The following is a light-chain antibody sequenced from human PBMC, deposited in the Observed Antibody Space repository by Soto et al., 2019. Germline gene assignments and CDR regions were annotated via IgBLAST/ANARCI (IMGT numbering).Light chain of an antibody. CDR2: GAS. V-gene: IGKV3-20*01. CDR3: HQYGTSPRT. J-gene: IGKJ2*01. Sequence: EIVLTQSPGTLSLSPGERATLSCRASQSVSRSYLVWYQQKPGQAPRLLIYGASSRATGIPDRFSGSGSGTDFTLTITRLEAEDFAVYYCHQYGTSPRTFGQGTQLEIK. CDR1: QSVSRSY.